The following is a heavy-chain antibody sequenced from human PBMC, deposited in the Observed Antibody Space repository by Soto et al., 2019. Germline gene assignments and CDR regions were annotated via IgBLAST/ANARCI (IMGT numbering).Heavy chain of an antibody. J-gene: IGHJ4*02. CDR3: ARAPLAYDSSGRYFDY. CDR1: GGTFSSYA. CDR2: IIPIFGTA. V-gene: IGHV1-69*12. D-gene: IGHD3-22*01. Sequence: QVQLVQSGAEVKKPGSSVKVSCKASGGTFSSYAISWVRQAPGQGLEWMGGIIPIFGTANYAQKSQGRVTITADESTSTAYMELSSLRAEDTAVYYCARAPLAYDSSGRYFDYWGQGTLVTVSS.